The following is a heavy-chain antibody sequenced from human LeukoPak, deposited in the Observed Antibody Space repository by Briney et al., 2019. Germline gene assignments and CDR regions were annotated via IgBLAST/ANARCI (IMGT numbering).Heavy chain of an antibody. Sequence: ASVKVSCKASGYTFTSYGISWVRQAPGQGLEWMGWISANNGNTNYAQKLQGRVTMTTDTSTSTAYMEPRSLRSDDTAVYYCARSSGNYYYYYMDVWGKGTTVTVSS. J-gene: IGHJ6*03. CDR1: GYTFTSYG. V-gene: IGHV1-18*01. D-gene: IGHD2-15*01. CDR2: ISANNGNT. CDR3: ARSSGNYYYYYMDV.